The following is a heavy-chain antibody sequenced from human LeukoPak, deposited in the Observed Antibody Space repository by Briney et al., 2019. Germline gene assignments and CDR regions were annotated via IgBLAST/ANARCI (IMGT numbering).Heavy chain of an antibody. Sequence: PGRSLRLSCAASGFTFSSYAMHWVRQAPGKGLEWVAVISYDGSNKYYADSVKGRFTISRDNSKNTLYLQMNSLRAEDTAVYYCARDKLPWYSSSWYLYYYYGMDVWGQGTTVTVSS. J-gene: IGHJ6*02. CDR1: GFTFSSYA. CDR2: ISYDGSNK. CDR3: ARDKLPWYSSSWYLYYYYGMDV. V-gene: IGHV3-30-3*01. D-gene: IGHD6-13*01.